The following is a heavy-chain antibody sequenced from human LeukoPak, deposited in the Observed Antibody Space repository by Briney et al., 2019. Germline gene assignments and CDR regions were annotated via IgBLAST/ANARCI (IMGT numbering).Heavy chain of an antibody. CDR3: ARLFTRAWEYRYGMDV. Sequence: SETLSLTCTVSGGSIRTDGSYWAWIRQPPGKGLEWIGSIYIDGITHYNSSLQSRVTLSIDTSKHHFSLRLTSVTAADTAVFYCARLFTRAWEYRYGMDVWGQGTAVTVSS. D-gene: IGHD1-26*01. CDR2: IYIDGIT. J-gene: IGHJ6*02. V-gene: IGHV4-39*02. CDR1: GGSIRTDGSY.